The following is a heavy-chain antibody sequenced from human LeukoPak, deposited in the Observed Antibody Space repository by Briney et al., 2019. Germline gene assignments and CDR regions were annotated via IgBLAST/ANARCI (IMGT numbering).Heavy chain of an antibody. CDR2: INPNSGGT. V-gene: IGHV1-2*02. D-gene: IGHD3-3*01. J-gene: IGHJ5*02. Sequence: ASVKASCKASGYTFTGYYMHWVRQAPGEGLEWMGWINPNSGGTNYAQNFQGRVTMTRDTSITTAYMELNRLRSDDTAVYYCARGDEGQTDKTYYDFWSGYYASWFDPWGQGTLVTVSS. CDR3: ARGDEGQTDKTYYDFWSGYYASWFDP. CDR1: GYTFTGYY.